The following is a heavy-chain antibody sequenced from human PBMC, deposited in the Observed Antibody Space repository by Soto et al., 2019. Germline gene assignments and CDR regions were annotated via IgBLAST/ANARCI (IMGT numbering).Heavy chain of an antibody. J-gene: IGHJ4*02. V-gene: IGHV4-34*01. CDR2: INHSGST. CDR3: ARGTSSIIAAAGTGNDY. Sequence: SETLSLTCAVYGGSFGGYYGSWIRQPPGKGLEWIGEINHSGSTNYNPSLKSRVTISVDTSKNQFSLKLSSVTAADTAVYYCARGTSSIIAAAGTGNDYWGQGTLVTVSS. D-gene: IGHD6-13*01. CDR1: GGSFGGYY.